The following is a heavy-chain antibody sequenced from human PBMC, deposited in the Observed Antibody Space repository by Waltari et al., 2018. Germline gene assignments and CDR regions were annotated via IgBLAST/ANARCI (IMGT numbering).Heavy chain of an antibody. D-gene: IGHD5-12*01. CDR2: INSNTGNP. CDR3: ASRRDGYNIGYYYGMDV. V-gene: IGHV7-4-1*02. J-gene: IGHJ6*02. CDR1: GYTFNRHA. Sequence: QVQLVQSGPALKKPGASVMVSCKASGYTFNRHAMYRVRQPPRQGPEWMGWINSNTGNPTYAQGFAGRFVYSLDTSVSTAYLQISSLKAEGTAVYYCASRRDGYNIGYYYGMDVWGQGTTVTVSS.